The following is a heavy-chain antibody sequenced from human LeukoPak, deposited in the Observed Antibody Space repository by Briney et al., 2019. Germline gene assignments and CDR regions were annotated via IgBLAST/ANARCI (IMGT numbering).Heavy chain of an antibody. D-gene: IGHD3-22*01. CDR1: GGTFSSYA. V-gene: IGHV1-69*13. CDR2: IIPIFATA. Sequence: ASVKVSCKASGGTFSSYAISWVRQAPGQGLEWMGGIIPIFATANYAQKFQGRVTITADESTSTAYMELSSLRAEDTAVYYCAKGGRITMIPRDAFDIWGQGTMVTVSS. J-gene: IGHJ3*02. CDR3: AKGGRITMIPRDAFDI.